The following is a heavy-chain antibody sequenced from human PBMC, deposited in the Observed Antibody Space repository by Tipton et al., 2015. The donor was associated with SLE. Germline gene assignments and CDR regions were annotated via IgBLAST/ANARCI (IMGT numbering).Heavy chain of an antibody. CDR2: VFYSGDT. D-gene: IGHD6-13*01. CDR3: ARGSSSWSTFDF. CDR1: GGSISWYY. Sequence: TLSLTCTVSGGSISWYYWSWIRQPPGNGLEWIGYVFYSGDTNYNPSLKSRVTMSVDSPKNQFSLKLSSVTSADTAVYYCARGSSSWSTFDFWGQGTLITVSS. V-gene: IGHV4-59*01. J-gene: IGHJ4*02.